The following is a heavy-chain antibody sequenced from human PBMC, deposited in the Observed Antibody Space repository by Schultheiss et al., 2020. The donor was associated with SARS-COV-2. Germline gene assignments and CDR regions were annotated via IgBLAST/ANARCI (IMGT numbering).Heavy chain of an antibody. CDR2: IYYSGST. V-gene: IGHV4-34*01. CDR3: ARDNIVVVPAAMGGDDAFDI. CDR1: GGSFSGYY. Sequence: SETLSLTCAVYGGSFSGYYWSWIRQPPGKGLEWIGSIYYSGSTYYNPSLKSRVTISVDTSKNQFSLKLSFVTAADTAVYYCARDNIVVVPAAMGGDDAFDIWGQGTMVTVSS. D-gene: IGHD2-2*01. J-gene: IGHJ3*02.